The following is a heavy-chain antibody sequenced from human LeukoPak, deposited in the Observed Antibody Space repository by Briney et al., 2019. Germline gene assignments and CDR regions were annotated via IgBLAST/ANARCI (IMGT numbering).Heavy chain of an antibody. CDR1: GFTFSDYH. CDR3: ARDALWFGDIYYYGMDV. CDR2: ISSSGSTI. Sequence: GGSLRLSCAASGFTFSDYHMSWVRQAPGKGLEWVSYISSSGSTIYYADSVKGRFTISRDNAKNSLYLQMNRLRAEDTDVYCCARDALWFGDIYYYGMDVWGQGTTVTVSS. D-gene: IGHD3-10*01. J-gene: IGHJ6*02. V-gene: IGHV3-11*01.